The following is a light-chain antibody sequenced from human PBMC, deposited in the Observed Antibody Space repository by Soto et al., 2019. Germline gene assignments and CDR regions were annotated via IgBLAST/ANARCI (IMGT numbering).Light chain of an antibody. Sequence: EIVLTQSPATLSLSPGERATLSCRASQSIGYYLSCYQEKPGQAPRLLIYDASIRATGIPARFSGSGSGTDVTLTISRLEAEDFAVYYCQQYVTSPEWTFGQGTKVDIK. J-gene: IGKJ1*01. V-gene: IGKV3-20*01. CDR1: QSIGYY. CDR2: DAS. CDR3: QQYVTSPEWT.